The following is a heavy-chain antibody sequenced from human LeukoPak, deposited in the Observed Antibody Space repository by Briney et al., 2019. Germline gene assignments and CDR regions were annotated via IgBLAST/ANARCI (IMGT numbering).Heavy chain of an antibody. V-gene: IGHV1-46*01. CDR1: GYTFTNYY. Sequence: EASVKVSCKASGYTFTNYYIHWVRQAPGQGLEWLGRTLPSGGSTTYAQKFQDRISMTKDTSTSTVYMELSSLRSEDTALYFCARTLSDSGISYWGQGTLVTVSS. J-gene: IGHJ4*02. CDR2: TLPSGGST. CDR3: ARTLSDSGISY. D-gene: IGHD3-10*01.